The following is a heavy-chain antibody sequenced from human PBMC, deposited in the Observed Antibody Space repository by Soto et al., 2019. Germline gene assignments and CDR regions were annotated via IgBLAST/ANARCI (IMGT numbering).Heavy chain of an antibody. CDR1: GFTFSSYG. D-gene: IGHD5-18*01. CDR3: ASEVSTAYYGMDV. J-gene: IGHJ6*02. V-gene: IGHV3-33*01. CDR2: IWYDGSNK. Sequence: GGSLRLSCAASGFTFSSYGMHWVRQAPGKGLEWVAVIWYDGSNKCYADSVKGRFTISRDNSKNTLYLQMNSLRAEDTAVYYCASEVSTAYYGMDVWGQGTTVTVSS.